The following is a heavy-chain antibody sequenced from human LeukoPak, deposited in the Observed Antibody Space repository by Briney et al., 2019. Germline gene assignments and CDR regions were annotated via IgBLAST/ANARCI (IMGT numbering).Heavy chain of an antibody. CDR1: GYTFTSYY. D-gene: IGHD1-26*01. Sequence: SVKVSCKASGYTFTSYYMHWVRQAPGQGLEWMGGIIPIFGTTNYAQKFQGRVTITADESTSAAYMELSSLRSEDTAVYFCARGVRNSGSYYVDYWGQGTLVTVSS. J-gene: IGHJ4*02. V-gene: IGHV1-69*13. CDR2: IIPIFGTT. CDR3: ARGVRNSGSYYVDY.